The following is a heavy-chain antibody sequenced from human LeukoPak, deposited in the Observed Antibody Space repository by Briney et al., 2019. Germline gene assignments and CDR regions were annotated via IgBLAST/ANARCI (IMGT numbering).Heavy chain of an antibody. CDR1: GFTFSSYE. CDR2: ISSSGSTI. D-gene: IGHD2-15*01. CDR3: ARETYCSGGSCYKGNAFDI. Sequence: GGSLRLSCAASGFTFSSYEMNWVRQAPGKGLEWVSYISSSGSTIYYADSVKGRFTISRDNAKNSLYLQMNSLRADDTAVYYCARETYCSGGSCYKGNAFDIWGQGTMVTVSS. J-gene: IGHJ3*02. V-gene: IGHV3-48*03.